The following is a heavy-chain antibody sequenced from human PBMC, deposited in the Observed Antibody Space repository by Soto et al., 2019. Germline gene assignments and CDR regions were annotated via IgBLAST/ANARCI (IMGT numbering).Heavy chain of an antibody. CDR2: ISSSGSTI. Sequence: PGGSLRLSCAASVLTFSDYYMSWIRQAPGKGLEWVSYISSSGSTIYYADSEKGRFTISRDNAKNSLYLQMNSLRAEDTAVYYCAKGGYDWNIDPWGQGTLVTVSS. V-gene: IGHV3-11*01. J-gene: IGHJ5*02. CDR1: VLTFSDYY. CDR3: AKGGYDWNIDP. D-gene: IGHD5-12*01.